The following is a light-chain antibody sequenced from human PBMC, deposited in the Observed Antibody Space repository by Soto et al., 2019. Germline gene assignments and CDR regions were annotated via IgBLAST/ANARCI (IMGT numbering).Light chain of an antibody. CDR3: SSYTGSNTPV. Sequence: QSVLTQPASVSGSPGQSITISCTGTSRDVGGYNYVSWYQQHPGKAPKLILYEVSNRPSGVSNRFSGSKSGNTASLTISGLQAEDEADYYCSSYTGSNTPVFGGGTKLTVL. V-gene: IGLV2-14*01. J-gene: IGLJ2*01. CDR2: EVS. CDR1: SRDVGGYNY.